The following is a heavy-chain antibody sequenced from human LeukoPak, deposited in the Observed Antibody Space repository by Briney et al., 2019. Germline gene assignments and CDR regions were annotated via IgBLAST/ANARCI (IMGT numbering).Heavy chain of an antibody. Sequence: PSETLSLTCTVSSGSISSGDYYWSWIRQPPGKGLEWIGYIYYRGSTYYNPSLKSRLTISVDTSKNQFSLRLSSVTAADTAVYYCARGSWSSSIDYWGQGTLVTVSS. J-gene: IGHJ4*02. D-gene: IGHD6-6*01. CDR3: ARGSWSSSIDY. V-gene: IGHV4-30-4*01. CDR2: IYYRGST. CDR1: SGSISSGDYY.